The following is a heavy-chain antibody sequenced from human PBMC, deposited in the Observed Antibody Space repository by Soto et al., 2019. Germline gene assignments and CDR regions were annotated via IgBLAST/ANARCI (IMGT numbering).Heavy chain of an antibody. V-gene: IGHV1-3*01. CDR1: GYTFTSYA. Sequence: ASVKVSCKASGYTFTSYAMHWVRQAPGQRLEWMGWINAGNGNTKYSQKFQGRLTLTADTSTGTASMELSSLRSEDTAVYYCGISRHDSNFLYYGTDVWGQGTTVTVSS. J-gene: IGHJ6*02. CDR2: INAGNGNT. CDR3: GISRHDSNFLYYGTDV. D-gene: IGHD3-22*01.